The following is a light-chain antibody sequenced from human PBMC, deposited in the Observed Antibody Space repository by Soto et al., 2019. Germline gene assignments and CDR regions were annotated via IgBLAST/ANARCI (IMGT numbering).Light chain of an antibody. CDR1: SSDVGGYNY. CDR2: EVS. V-gene: IGLV2-14*01. CDR3: SSYTDTNTYV. J-gene: IGLJ1*01. Sequence: LAQPASVSGSPGQSITISCTGTSSDVGGYNYVSWYQQHPGKAPKLLIYEVSNRPSGVSNRFSGSKSGNTASLTISGLQAEDEVDYYCSSYTDTNTYVFGTGTKVTVL.